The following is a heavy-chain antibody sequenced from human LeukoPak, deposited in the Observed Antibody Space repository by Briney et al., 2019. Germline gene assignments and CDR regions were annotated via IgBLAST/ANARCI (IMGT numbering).Heavy chain of an antibody. J-gene: IGHJ1*01. D-gene: IGHD3-22*01. CDR1: GGTFSSYA. CDR2: IIPILGIA. V-gene: IGHV1-69*04. Sequence: VASVKVSCKASGGTFSSYAISWVRQAPGQGLEWMGRIIPILGIANYAQKFQGRVTITADKSTSTAYMELSSLRSEDTAVYYCARDYLNYYDSSGYYHAEFFQHWGQGTLVTVSS. CDR3: ARDYLNYYDSSGYYHAEFFQH.